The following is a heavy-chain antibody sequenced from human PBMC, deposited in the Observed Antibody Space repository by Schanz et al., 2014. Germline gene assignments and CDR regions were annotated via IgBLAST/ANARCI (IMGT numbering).Heavy chain of an antibody. CDR2: ISWNGGTK. CDR3: AKSYDTSGYSGFDY. D-gene: IGHD3-22*01. V-gene: IGHV3-9*01. CDR1: GFMFEDYD. Sequence: DVQLVESRGGLVQPGRSLRLSCAASGFMFEDYDMHWVRQAPGKGLEWVSGISWNGGTKDYADSVKGRFTISRDNAKNTLYLQMNSLRTEDTAVYFCAKSYDTSGYSGFDYWGQGTLVTVSS. J-gene: IGHJ4*02.